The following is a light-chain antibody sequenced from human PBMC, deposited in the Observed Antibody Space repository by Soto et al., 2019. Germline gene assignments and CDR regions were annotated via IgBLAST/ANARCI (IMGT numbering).Light chain of an antibody. J-gene: IGLJ2*01. CDR2: DVW. CDR3: SSYTTTTSVV. Sequence: QSALTQPASVSGSPGQSITISCTGTSSDIGAYNYVSWYQQYPGKAPKLIIYDVWRRPSGVSNRFSGSKSGNTASLTISGLQAEDEADYYRSSYTTTTSVVFGGGTKLTVL. V-gene: IGLV2-14*03. CDR1: SSDIGAYNY.